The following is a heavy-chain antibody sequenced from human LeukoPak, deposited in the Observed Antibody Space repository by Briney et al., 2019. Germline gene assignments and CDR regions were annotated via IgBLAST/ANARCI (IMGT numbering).Heavy chain of an antibody. D-gene: IGHD3-16*02. CDR1: GFTFDDYA. CDR3: AKDKGSNYDYVWGSYRQGFDI. J-gene: IGHJ3*02. CDR2: ISWDGGST. Sequence: PGGSLRLSCAASGFTFDDYAMHWVRQAPGKGLEWVSLISWDGGSTYYADSVKGRFTISRDNSKNSLYLQMNSLRAEDTALYYCAKDKGSNYDYVWGSYRQGFDIWGQGTMVTVSS. V-gene: IGHV3-43D*03.